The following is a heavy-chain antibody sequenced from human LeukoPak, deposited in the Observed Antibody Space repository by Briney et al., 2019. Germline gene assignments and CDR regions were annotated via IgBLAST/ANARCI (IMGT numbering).Heavy chain of an antibody. CDR1: GGSISSYY. CDR3: ARHARIHRLGVDY. D-gene: IGHD3-10*01. CDR2: IYYSGST. J-gene: IGHJ4*02. V-gene: IGHV4-59*08. Sequence: ASETLSLTCTVSGGSISSYYWSWIRQPPGKGLEWIGYIYYSGSTNYNPSLKSRVTISVDTSKNQFSLKLSSVTAADTAVYYCARHARIHRLGVDYWGQGTLVTVSS.